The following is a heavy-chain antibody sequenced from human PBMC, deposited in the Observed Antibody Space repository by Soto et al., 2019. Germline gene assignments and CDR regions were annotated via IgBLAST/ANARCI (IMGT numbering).Heavy chain of an antibody. D-gene: IGHD3-3*01. J-gene: IGHJ3*02. Sequence: PSETLSLTCTVSGGSISSGVYYWSWIRQHPGKGLEWIGYIYYSGSTYYNPSLKSRVTISVDTSKNQFSLKLSSVTAADTAVYYCARDFGYDFWSGKAFDIWGQGTMVTVSS. CDR1: GGSISSGVYY. V-gene: IGHV4-31*03. CDR3: ARDFGYDFWSGKAFDI. CDR2: IYYSGST.